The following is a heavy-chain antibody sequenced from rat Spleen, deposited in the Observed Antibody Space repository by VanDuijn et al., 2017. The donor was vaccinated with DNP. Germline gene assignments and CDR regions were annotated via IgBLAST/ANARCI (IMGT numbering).Heavy chain of an antibody. CDR3: TTDEMYTTDPPFVY. D-gene: IGHD1-6*01. CDR1: GFIFINYD. V-gene: IGHV5-27*01. J-gene: IGHJ2*01. Sequence: EVQLVESGGGLVQPGRSLKLSCAASGFIFINYDMAWVRQGPTKGLEWVASMTNSGGGFHYRNSVKGRFTISRDNAKRTLYLQMDSLRSEDTATYYCTTDEMYTTDPPFVYWGQGVMVTVSS. CDR2: MTNSGGGF.